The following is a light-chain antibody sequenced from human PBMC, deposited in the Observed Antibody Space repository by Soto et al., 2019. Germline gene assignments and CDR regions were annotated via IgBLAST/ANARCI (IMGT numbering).Light chain of an antibody. J-gene: IGKJ2*01. CDR2: GSS. CDR3: EQYYSSHWYT. Sequence: EIGLTQSPGTLSLSPGERATLSCRASQSVSSTYLAWYQQKPGQAPRLLIYGSSSRDTSIQDRFSGSGSGTDFTLTIRGMEPYDWEVYYCEQYYSSHWYTFGQGTKLLIK. V-gene: IGKV3-20*01. CDR1: QSVSSTY.